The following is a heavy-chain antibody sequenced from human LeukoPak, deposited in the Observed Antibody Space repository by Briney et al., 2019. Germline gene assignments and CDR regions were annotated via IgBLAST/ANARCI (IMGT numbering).Heavy chain of an antibody. J-gene: IGHJ4*02. CDR3: AKDLAGPTPDY. CDR1: GFTFSSYG. CDR2: ISYDGSNK. D-gene: IGHD6-19*01. V-gene: IGHV3-30*18. Sequence: GRSLRLSCAASGFTFSSYGMHWVRQAPGKGLEWVAVISYDGSNKYYADSVKGRFTISRDNSKNTLYLQMNSLRAEDTAVYYCAKDLAGPTPDYWGQGTLVTVSS.